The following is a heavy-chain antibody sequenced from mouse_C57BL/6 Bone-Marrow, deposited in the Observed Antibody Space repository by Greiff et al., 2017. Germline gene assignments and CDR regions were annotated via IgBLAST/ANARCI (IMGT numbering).Heavy chain of an antibody. V-gene: IGHV1-55*01. CDR1: GYTFTSYW. J-gene: IGHJ4*01. Sequence: QVQLQQPGAELVMPGASVKLSCKASGYTFTSYWITWVKQRPGQGLEWIGDIYPGSGSTNYNEKFKSKATLTVDTSSSTAYMQLSSLTSEDSAVYYCARVYYCYAMDYWGQGTSVTVSS. D-gene: IGHD2-1*01. CDR3: ARVYYCYAMDY. CDR2: IYPGSGST.